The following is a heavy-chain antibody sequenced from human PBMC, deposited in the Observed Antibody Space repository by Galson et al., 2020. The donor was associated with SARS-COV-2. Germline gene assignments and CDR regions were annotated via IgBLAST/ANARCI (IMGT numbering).Heavy chain of an antibody. CDR3: SRGTYYGFWTGSYRPFYFDS. CDR1: GDSITGPDQS. D-gene: IGHD3-3*01. J-gene: IGHJ4*02. Sequence: SETLSLTCTVSGDSITGPDQSWTWFRQPPGKGLEWIGSIHFTGNTYQTPSLKSRVTLSVDTSKNQFSLKLTSVNAADAAVYFCSRGTYYGFWTGSYRPFYFDSWGQGTLVTVSS. CDR2: IHFTGNT. V-gene: IGHV4-39*07.